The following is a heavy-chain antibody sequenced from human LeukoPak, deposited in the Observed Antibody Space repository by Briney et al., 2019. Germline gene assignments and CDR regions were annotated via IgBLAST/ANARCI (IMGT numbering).Heavy chain of an antibody. CDR1: GFTFSGSP. CDR2: IRSKADNYAT. CDR3: TQSNY. Sequence: GGSLRLSCAASGFTFSGSPILWVRQASGKGLEWVGRIRSKADNYATAYAASAQGRCTISRDDSKSTAYLQLNSLKTEDTAMYYCTQSNYWGQGALVTVSS. J-gene: IGHJ4*02. V-gene: IGHV3-73*01.